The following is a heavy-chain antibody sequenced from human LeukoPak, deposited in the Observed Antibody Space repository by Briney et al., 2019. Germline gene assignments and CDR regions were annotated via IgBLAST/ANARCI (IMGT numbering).Heavy chain of an antibody. CDR1: GFTFSDYW. J-gene: IGHJ4*02. CDR2: INSGGSST. D-gene: IGHD3-9*01. Sequence: GGSLRLSCSASGFTFSDYWMQWLRQAPGKGLVWVSRINSGGSSTTYADSVKGRFTISSDNTKNTLYLQMNSLRAEDTAVYYCARDFDRYYFDSWGQGTLVTVSS. CDR3: ARDFDRYYFDS. V-gene: IGHV3-74*03.